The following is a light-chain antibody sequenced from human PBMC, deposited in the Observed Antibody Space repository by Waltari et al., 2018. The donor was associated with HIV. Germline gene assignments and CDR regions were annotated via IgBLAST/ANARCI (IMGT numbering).Light chain of an antibody. J-gene: IGKJ5*01. Sequence: IVLTQSPGTLSLSPGEGAALSCRASQSVTGDYLAWYQQKPGQPPRVLIFGASSRATGIQDRFTGSGSGTDFTLTISRLEPEDSAVYYCQQYATSQSITFGQGTRLEI. CDR3: QQYATSQSIT. V-gene: IGKV3-20*01. CDR2: GAS. CDR1: QSVTGDY.